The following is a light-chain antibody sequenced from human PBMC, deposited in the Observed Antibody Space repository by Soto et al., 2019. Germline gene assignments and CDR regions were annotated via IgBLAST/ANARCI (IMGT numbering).Light chain of an antibody. Sequence: ESVLTQSPGTLSLSPGERATLSCRASQTVNSGYLAWYQQKPGQAPRLLIYGASSRATGIPDRFSGSGSATDFTLTISRLEPEDFAVYYCQQYGRSPFTFGQGTRLEIK. J-gene: IGKJ2*01. CDR2: GAS. V-gene: IGKV3-20*01. CDR1: QTVNSGY. CDR3: QQYGRSPFT.